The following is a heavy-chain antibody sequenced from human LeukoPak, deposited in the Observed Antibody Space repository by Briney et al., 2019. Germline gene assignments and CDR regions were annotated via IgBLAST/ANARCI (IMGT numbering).Heavy chain of an antibody. CDR3: ARSFRRYYDSSGYFLFDY. CDR2: IYPVDSDT. D-gene: IGHD3-22*01. Sequence: PGESLKISCKGSGYSFTSYWIGWVRQMPGKGLEWMGIIYPVDSDTRYSPSFQGQVTISADKSISTAYLQWSSLKASDTAMYYCARSFRRYYDSSGYFLFDYWGQGTLVTVSS. CDR1: GYSFTSYW. J-gene: IGHJ4*02. V-gene: IGHV5-51*01.